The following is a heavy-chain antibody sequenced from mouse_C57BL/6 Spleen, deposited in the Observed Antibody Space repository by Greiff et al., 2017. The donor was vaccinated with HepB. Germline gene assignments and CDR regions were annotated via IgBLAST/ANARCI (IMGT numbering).Heavy chain of an antibody. CDR3: ARSEATVVATDWYFDV. J-gene: IGHJ1*03. V-gene: IGHV1-72*01. CDR2: IDPNSGGT. Sequence: VQLQQPGAELVKPGASVKLSCKASGYTFTSYWMHWVKQRPGRGLEWIGRIDPNSGGTKYNEKFKSKATLTVDKPSSTAYMQLSSLTSEDSAVYYCARSEATVVATDWYFDVWGTGTTVTVSS. CDR1: GYTFTSYW. D-gene: IGHD1-1*01.